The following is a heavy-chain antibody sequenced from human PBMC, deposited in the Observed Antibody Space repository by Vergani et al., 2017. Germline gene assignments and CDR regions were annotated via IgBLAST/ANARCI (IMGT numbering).Heavy chain of an antibody. D-gene: IGHD3-10*01. CDR1: NGSISGGTYY. CDR3: ARYSPITGAFDF. CDR2: IFHSGSA. V-gene: IGHV4-31*03. Sequence: QVQLRESGPGLMKPSQTLSLTCTVSNGSISGGTYYWSWIRQHPGKGLEWLGNIFHSGSAYYNPSLKSRVSISIDTSKNLFSLKLSSVTAADTSMYYGARYSPITGAFDFWGQGTLVTVSS. J-gene: IGHJ4*02.